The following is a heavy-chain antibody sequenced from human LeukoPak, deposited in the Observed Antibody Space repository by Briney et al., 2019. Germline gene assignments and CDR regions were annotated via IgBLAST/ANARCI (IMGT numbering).Heavy chain of an antibody. V-gene: IGHV1-69*13. CDR3: ARIRDGYNDAYDI. CDR1: GYTFTSYG. D-gene: IGHD5-24*01. CDR2: IIPIFGTA. Sequence: SVTVSCKASGYTFTSYGISWVRQAPGQGLEWMGGIIPIFGTANYAQKFQGRVTITADESTSTAYMELSSLRSEDTAVYYCARIRDGYNDAYDIWGQGTMVTVPS. J-gene: IGHJ3*02.